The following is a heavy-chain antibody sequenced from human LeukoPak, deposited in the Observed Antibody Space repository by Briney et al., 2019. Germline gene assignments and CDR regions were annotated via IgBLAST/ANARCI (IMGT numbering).Heavy chain of an antibody. Sequence: SETLSLTCAVYGGSFTCYYWSWIRQPPGKGLEWIGEINHSGSTNYNPSLKSRVTISVDTSKNQFSLKLSSVTAADTAVYYCARVRQQLLQTLKYFDYWGQGTLVTVSS. CDR3: ARVRQQLLQTLKYFDY. J-gene: IGHJ4*02. D-gene: IGHD6-13*01. CDR2: INHSGST. V-gene: IGHV4-34*01. CDR1: GGSFTCYY.